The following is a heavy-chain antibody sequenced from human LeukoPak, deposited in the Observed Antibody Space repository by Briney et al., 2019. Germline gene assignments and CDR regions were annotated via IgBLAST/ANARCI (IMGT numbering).Heavy chain of an antibody. CDR3: ARHVGNIVAVPAAIAY. CDR2: IYYSGST. V-gene: IGHV4-39*01. D-gene: IGHD2-2*02. J-gene: IGHJ4*02. Sequence: SETLSLTCTVSGGSISSSSYYWGWIRQPPGKGLEWIGSIYYSGSTYYNPSLKSRVTISVDTSKNQFSLKLSSVTAADTAVYYCARHVGNIVAVPAAIAYWGQGTLVTVSS. CDR1: GGSISSSSYY.